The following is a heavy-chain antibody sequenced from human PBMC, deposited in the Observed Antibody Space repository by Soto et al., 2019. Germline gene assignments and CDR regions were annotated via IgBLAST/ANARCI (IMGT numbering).Heavy chain of an antibody. V-gene: IGHV3-30*18. Sequence: QVQLVESGGGVVQPGRSLRLSCAASGFTFSSYGMHWVRQAPGKGLEWVAVISYDGSNKYYADSVKGRFTISRDNSKNTLYLQMNSLRAEDTAVYYCAKDSGDYDPRLDYWCQGTLVTVSS. D-gene: IGHD4-17*01. CDR1: GFTFSSYG. CDR3: AKDSGDYDPRLDY. J-gene: IGHJ4*02. CDR2: ISYDGSNK.